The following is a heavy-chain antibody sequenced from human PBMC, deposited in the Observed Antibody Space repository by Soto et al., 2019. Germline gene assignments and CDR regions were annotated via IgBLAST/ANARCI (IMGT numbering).Heavy chain of an antibody. D-gene: IGHD6-19*01. CDR2: INSDGSST. J-gene: IGHJ2*01. V-gene: IGHV3-74*01. Sequence: EVQLVESGGGLVQPGGSLRLSCAASGFTFSSYWMHWVRQAPGKGLVWVSRINSDGSSTSYADSVKGRFTISRDNAKNTSDLQMNSLGAEDTAVYYCARDWGSGCTFDLWGRGTLVTVSS. CDR1: GFTFSSYW. CDR3: ARDWGSGCTFDL.